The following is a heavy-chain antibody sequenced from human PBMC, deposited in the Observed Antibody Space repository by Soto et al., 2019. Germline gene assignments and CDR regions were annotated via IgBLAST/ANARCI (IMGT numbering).Heavy chain of an antibody. V-gene: IGHV5-10-1*01. D-gene: IGHD6-13*01. CDR3: ARVKGIAAGGRYEYYLDY. Sequence: GESLKISCQASGYSFNTYWLSWVRQMTRKALDWMGKIEPSDSYTNNGPSFQGHVTFSADKSISTAQLQWSSLKASDTAMYYCARVKGIAAGGRYEYYLDYWGQGTLVTVSS. CDR2: IEPSDSYT. CDR1: GYSFNTYW. J-gene: IGHJ4*02.